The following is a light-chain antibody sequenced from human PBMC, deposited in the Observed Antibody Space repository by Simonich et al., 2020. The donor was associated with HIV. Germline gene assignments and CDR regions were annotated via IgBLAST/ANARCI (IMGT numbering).Light chain of an antibody. V-gene: IGKV3-15*01. J-gene: IGKJ4*01. CDR3: QQYNNWPLT. CDR1: QSVSRN. Sequence: IVMTQSPATLSVSPGERATPSCRASQSVSRNLAWYQQKPGQAPRLLIYGASTRATGIPARFSGSGSGTEFTLTISSLQSEDFAVYYCQQYNNWPLTFGGGTKVEIK. CDR2: GAS.